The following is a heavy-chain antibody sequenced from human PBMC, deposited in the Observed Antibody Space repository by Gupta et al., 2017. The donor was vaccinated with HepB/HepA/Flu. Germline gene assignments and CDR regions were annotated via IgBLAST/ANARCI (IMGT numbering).Heavy chain of an antibody. J-gene: IGHJ6*02. V-gene: IGHV3-30-3*01. CDR2: ISYDGSNK. D-gene: IGHD6-6*01. Sequence: QVQLVESGGGVVQPGRSLRLSCAASGFTFSSYAMHWVRQAPGKGLEWVAVISYDGSNKYYADSVKGRFTISRDNSKNTLYLQMNSLRAEDTAVYYCARVPVACIAARPCLYYYYGMDVWGQGTTVTVSS. CDR1: GFTFSSYA. CDR3: ARVPVACIAARPCLYYYYGMDV.